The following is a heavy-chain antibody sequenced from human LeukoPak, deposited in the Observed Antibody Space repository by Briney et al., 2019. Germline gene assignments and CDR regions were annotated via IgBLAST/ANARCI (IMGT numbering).Heavy chain of an antibody. V-gene: IGHV4-38-2*02. D-gene: IGHD2-21*01. J-gene: IGHJ5*02. CDR1: GYSISSGYY. CDR2: IYHSRST. CDR3: ARDSRAYCGGDCYSSGWLDP. Sequence: PSETLSLTCTVSGYSISSGYYWGWIRQPPGKGLEWIGSIYHSRSTYYNPSLKSRVTISVDTSKNQFSLKLSSVTAADTAVYYCARDSRAYCGGDCYSSGWLDPWGQGTLVTVSS.